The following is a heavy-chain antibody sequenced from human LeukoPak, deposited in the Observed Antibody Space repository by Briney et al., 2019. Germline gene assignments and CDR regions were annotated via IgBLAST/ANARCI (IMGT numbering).Heavy chain of an antibody. Sequence: ASVKVSCKASGYTFITNDISWVRQAPGQGLEWMGWVSAYNGNTNYAQKLQGRVTVTTDTSTNTAYMELRSLRSDDTAVYYCASIRDTALRYWYFDLWGCGTLVSVSS. D-gene: IGHD5-18*01. CDR1: GYTFITND. J-gene: IGHJ2*01. V-gene: IGHV1-18*04. CDR3: ASIRDTALRYWYFDL. CDR2: VSAYNGNT.